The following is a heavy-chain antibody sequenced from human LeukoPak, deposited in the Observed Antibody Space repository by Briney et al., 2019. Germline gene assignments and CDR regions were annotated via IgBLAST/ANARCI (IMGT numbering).Heavy chain of an antibody. CDR1: GFTFSSYG. V-gene: IGHV3-30*18. CDR2: ISYDGSNK. J-gene: IGHJ6*02. CDR3: AKVATSGYSSGWYRAQYYYGMDV. Sequence: QAGRSLRLSCAASGFTFSSYGMHWVRQAPGKGLEWVAVISYDGSNKYYADSVKGRFTISRDNSKNTLYLQMNSLRAEDTAVYYCAKVATSGYSSGWYRAQYYYGMDVWGQGTTVTVSS. D-gene: IGHD6-19*01.